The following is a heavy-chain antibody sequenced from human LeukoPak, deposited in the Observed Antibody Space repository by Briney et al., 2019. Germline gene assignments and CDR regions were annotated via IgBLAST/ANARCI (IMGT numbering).Heavy chain of an antibody. D-gene: IGHD3-10*01. J-gene: IGHJ6*02. CDR1: GYAFTSYG. V-gene: IGHV1-18*01. CDR3: ARGSGIRHYYYYGMDV. CDR2: ISAYNGNT. Sequence: ASVKVSCKASGYAFTSYGISWVRQAPGQGLEWMGWISAYNGNTNYAQKLQGRVTMTTDTSTSTAYMELRSLRSDDTAVYYCARGSGIRHYYYYGMDVWGQGTTVTVSS.